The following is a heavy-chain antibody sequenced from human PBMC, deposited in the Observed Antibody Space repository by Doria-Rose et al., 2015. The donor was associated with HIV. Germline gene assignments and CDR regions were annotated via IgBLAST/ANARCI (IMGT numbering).Heavy chain of an antibody. CDR3: ARIKSSRWYHKYYFDF. J-gene: IGHJ4*02. Sequence: QESGPVLVKPTETLTLTCTVFGVSLSSPGMGVSWIRQPPGKALEWLANLFSDDERSYKTSLKSRLTISRCTSKSQVVLTMTDMDPVDTATYYCARIKSSRWYHKYYFDFWGQGTLVIVSA. V-gene: IGHV2-26*01. CDR2: LFSDDER. D-gene: IGHD6-13*01. CDR1: GVSLSSPGMG.